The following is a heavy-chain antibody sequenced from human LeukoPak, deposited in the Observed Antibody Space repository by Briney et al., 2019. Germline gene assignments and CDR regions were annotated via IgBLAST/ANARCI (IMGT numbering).Heavy chain of an antibody. CDR1: GYTFTGYY. Sequence: ALVKVSCKASGYTFTGYYMHWVRQAPGQGLEWMGWINPNSGGTNYAQKFQGRVTMTRDTSISTAYMELSRLRSGDTAVYYCARWEMATIMVQIWGQGTMVTVSS. J-gene: IGHJ3*02. V-gene: IGHV1-2*02. D-gene: IGHD5-24*01. CDR3: ARWEMATIMVQI. CDR2: INPNSGGT.